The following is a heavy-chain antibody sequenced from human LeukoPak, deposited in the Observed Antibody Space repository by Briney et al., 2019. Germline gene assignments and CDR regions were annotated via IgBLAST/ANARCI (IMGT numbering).Heavy chain of an antibody. CDR3: ARGGGSGSREFDY. CDR1: GGSISSGGYY. Sequence: SETLSLTCTVSGGSISSGGYYWSWIRQHPGKGLEWIGYIYNSGSTNYNPSHKRRITISVDTAKNQFSLKLSSVTAADTAVYYCARGGGSGSREFDYWGQGTLVTVPS. J-gene: IGHJ4*02. CDR2: IYNSGST. D-gene: IGHD1-26*01. V-gene: IGHV4-31*03.